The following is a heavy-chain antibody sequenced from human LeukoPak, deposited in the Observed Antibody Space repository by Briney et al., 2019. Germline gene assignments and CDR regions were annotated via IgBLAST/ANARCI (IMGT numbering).Heavy chain of an antibody. CDR3: TTASIVVAYYYYYYGMDV. Sequence: GGSLRLSCAASGFTFSNAWMGWVRQAPGKGLEWVGRIKSKTDGGTTDYAAPVKGRFTISRDDSKNTLYLQMSSLKTEDTAVYYCTTASIVVAYYYYYYGMDVWGKGTTVTVSS. J-gene: IGHJ6*04. CDR1: GFTFSNAW. D-gene: IGHD3-22*01. V-gene: IGHV3-15*01. CDR2: IKSKTDGGTT.